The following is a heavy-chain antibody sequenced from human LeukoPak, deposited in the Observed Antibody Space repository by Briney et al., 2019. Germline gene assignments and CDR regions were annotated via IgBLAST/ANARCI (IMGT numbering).Heavy chain of an antibody. V-gene: IGHV4-4*09. CDR1: GGSISSYY. Sequence: SETLSLTCTVSGGSISSYYWSWIRQPPGKGLEWIGYIYTSGSTNYNPSLKSRVTISVDTSKNQFSLKLSPVTAADTAVYYCARLRGVAATLRDWFDPWGQGTLVTVSS. CDR3: ARLRGVAATLRDWFDP. CDR2: IYTSGST. D-gene: IGHD2-15*01. J-gene: IGHJ5*02.